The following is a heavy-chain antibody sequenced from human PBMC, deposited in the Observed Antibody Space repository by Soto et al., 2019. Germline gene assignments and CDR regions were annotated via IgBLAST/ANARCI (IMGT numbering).Heavy chain of an antibody. V-gene: IGHV1-18*01. D-gene: IGHD3-3*01. J-gene: IGHJ5*02. CDR3: ASDGKNTIFGVVTPGS. CDR2: ISAYNGNT. CDR1: GYTFTSYG. Sequence: ASVKVSCKASGYTFTSYGISWVRQAPGQGLEWMGWISAYNGNTNYAQKFQGRVTITTDKSTSTAYMELSSLRSEDTAVYYCASDGKNTIFGVVTPGSWGQGTLVTVSS.